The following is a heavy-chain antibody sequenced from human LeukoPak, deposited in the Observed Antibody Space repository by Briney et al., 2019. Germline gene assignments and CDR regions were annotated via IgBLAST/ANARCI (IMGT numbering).Heavy chain of an antibody. D-gene: IGHD7-27*01. V-gene: IGHV2-70*04. CDR1: GFSLSTSGMR. CDR2: IDRDDDK. J-gene: IGHJ3*02. CDR3: ARSALGYDGAFDI. Sequence: SGPALVKPTQTLTLTCTFSGFSLSTSGMRASWIRQPPGKALEWLARIDRDDDKFYSTSLKTRLTISKDTSKNQVVLTMTNMDPVDTATYYCARSALGYDGAFDIWGQGTMVTVSS.